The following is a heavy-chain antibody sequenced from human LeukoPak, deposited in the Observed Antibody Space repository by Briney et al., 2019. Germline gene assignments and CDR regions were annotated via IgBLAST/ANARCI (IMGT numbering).Heavy chain of an antibody. CDR2: INPNSGGT. J-gene: IGHJ4*02. D-gene: IGHD5-24*01. CDR1: GYTFTGYY. CDR3: ARSQTRDGYNYDYFDY. Sequence: ASVTVSFKASGYTFTGYYMHWVRQAPGQGLEWMGWINPNSGGTNYAQKFQGRVTMTRDTSISTAYMELSRLRSDDTAVYYCARSQTRDGYNYDYFDYWGQGTLVTVSS. V-gene: IGHV1-2*02.